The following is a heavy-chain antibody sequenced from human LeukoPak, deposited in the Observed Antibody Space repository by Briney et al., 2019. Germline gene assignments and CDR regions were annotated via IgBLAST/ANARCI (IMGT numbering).Heavy chain of an antibody. J-gene: IGHJ4*02. CDR3: ARTIYTSNYDILTGYQDY. D-gene: IGHD3-9*01. Sequence: ASVKVSCTASGGTFSSYAISWVRQAPGQGLEWMGGIIPIFGTANYAQKLQGRVTITADKSTSTAYMELSSLRSEDTAVYYCARTIYTSNYDILTGYQDYWGQGTLVTVSS. CDR1: GGTFSSYA. CDR2: IIPIFGTA. V-gene: IGHV1-69*06.